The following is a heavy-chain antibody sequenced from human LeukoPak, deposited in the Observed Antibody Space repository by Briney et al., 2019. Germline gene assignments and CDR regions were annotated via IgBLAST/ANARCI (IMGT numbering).Heavy chain of an antibody. CDR2: IKSKTDGGTT. J-gene: IGHJ4*02. V-gene: IGHV3-15*01. CDR1: GFTFSSYA. CDR3: TTDPAWGAYCGGDCYSAAFVY. Sequence: GASLRLSCAASGFTFSSYAMSWVRQAPGKGLEWVGRIKSKTDGGTTDYAAPVKGRFTISRDDSKNTLYLQMNSLKTEDTAVYYCTTDPAWGAYCGGDCYSAAFVYWGQGTLVTVSS. D-gene: IGHD2-21*02.